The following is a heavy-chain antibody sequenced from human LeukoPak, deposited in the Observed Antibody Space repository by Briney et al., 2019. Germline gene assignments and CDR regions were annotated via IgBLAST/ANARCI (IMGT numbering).Heavy chain of an antibody. J-gene: IGHJ4*02. V-gene: IGHV3-7*01. CDR2: IKQDGSEK. CDR1: GFTFSSYC. CDR3: ARGAQQWLDRSLDY. D-gene: IGHD6-19*01. Sequence: GGSLRLSCAASGFTFSSYCMTWVRQAPGKGLEWVANIKQDGSEKYYVDSVKGRFTISRDNAKNSLYLQMNSLRAEDTAVYYCARGAQQWLDRSLDYWGPGTLVTVSS.